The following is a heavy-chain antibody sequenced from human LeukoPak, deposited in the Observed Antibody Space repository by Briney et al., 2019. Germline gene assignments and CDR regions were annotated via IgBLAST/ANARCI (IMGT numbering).Heavy chain of an antibody. CDR3: ARGTGEGYSYGRYYFDY. J-gene: IGHJ4*02. D-gene: IGHD5-18*01. V-gene: IGHV1-2*02. CDR2: INPNSGGT. Sequence: ASVKVSCKASGYTFTGYYMHWVRQAPGQGLEWMGWINPNSGGTNSAQKFQGRVTMTRDTSISTAYMELSRLRSDDTAVYYCARGTGEGYSYGRYYFDYWGQGTLVTVSS. CDR1: GYTFTGYY.